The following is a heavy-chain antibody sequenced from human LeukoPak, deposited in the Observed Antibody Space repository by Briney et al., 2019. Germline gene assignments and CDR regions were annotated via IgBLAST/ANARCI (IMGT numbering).Heavy chain of an antibody. Sequence: GGSLRLSCAASGFTFDDYAIHWVRQAPGKGLEWVPGISWNSGNIGYADSVKGRFTISRDNAKNSLYLQMNSLRSEDTALYYCAKVGPQRAFDYWGQGTLVTVSS. CDR2: ISWNSGNI. CDR3: AKVGPQRAFDY. V-gene: IGHV3-9*01. J-gene: IGHJ4*02. D-gene: IGHD6-25*01. CDR1: GFTFDDYA.